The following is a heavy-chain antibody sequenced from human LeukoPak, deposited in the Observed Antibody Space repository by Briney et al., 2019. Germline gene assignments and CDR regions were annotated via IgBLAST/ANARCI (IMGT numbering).Heavy chain of an antibody. J-gene: IGHJ4*02. Sequence: GGSLRLSCAASGFTSSSYAMSWVRQAPGKGLEWVSAISGSGGSTYYADSVKGRFTISRDNSKNTLYLQMNSLRAEDTAVYYCAKYLGTTVTTPGPFDYWGQGTLVTVSS. CDR2: ISGSGGST. CDR3: AKYLGTTVTTPGPFDY. CDR1: GFTSSSYA. V-gene: IGHV3-23*01. D-gene: IGHD4-17*01.